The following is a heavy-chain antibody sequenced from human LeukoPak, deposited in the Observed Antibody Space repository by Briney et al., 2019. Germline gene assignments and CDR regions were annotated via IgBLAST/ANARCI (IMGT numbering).Heavy chain of an antibody. CDR3: ARAYHYYDSSGYAY. D-gene: IGHD3-22*01. CDR1: GFTVSSNY. CDR2: IYSGGST. V-gene: IGHV3-53*04. J-gene: IGHJ4*02. Sequence: PGGSLRLSCAASGFTVSSNYMSWVRHAPGRGLEWVSVIYSGGSTYYADSVKGRFTISRHNSKNTLYLQMNSLRAEDTAVYYCARAYHYYDSSGYAYWGQGTLVTVSS.